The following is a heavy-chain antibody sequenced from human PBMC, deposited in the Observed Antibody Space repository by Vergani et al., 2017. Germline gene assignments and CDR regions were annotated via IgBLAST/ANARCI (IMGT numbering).Heavy chain of an antibody. Sequence: QVQLVQSGAEVKKPGSSVKVSCKASGGTFSSYAISWVRQAPGQGLEWMGGIIPIFGTANYAQKFQGRVAITADKSTSTAYMELSSLRSEDTAVYYCARQGPKGYCSSTSCYILAAGGDYWGQGTLVTVSS. CDR3: ARQGPKGYCSSTSCYILAAGGDY. CDR1: GGTFSSYA. D-gene: IGHD2-2*02. CDR2: IIPIFGTA. V-gene: IGHV1-69*06. J-gene: IGHJ4*02.